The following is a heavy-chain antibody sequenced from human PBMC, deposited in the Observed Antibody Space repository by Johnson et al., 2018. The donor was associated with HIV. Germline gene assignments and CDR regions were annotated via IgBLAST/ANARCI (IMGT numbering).Heavy chain of an antibody. V-gene: IGHV3-53*01. Sequence: VQLVESGGGLIQPGGSLRLSCTVSGFTVSSNYMNWVRQAPEKGLEWVSLIYSGGSTYYADSVKGRYTISIDNSKNTLYLQMNSLRADDTAVYYCARAYSYGAFDIWGQGTRVTVSS. CDR2: IYSGGST. D-gene: IGHD5-18*01. J-gene: IGHJ3*02. CDR1: GFTVSSNY. CDR3: ARAYSYGAFDI.